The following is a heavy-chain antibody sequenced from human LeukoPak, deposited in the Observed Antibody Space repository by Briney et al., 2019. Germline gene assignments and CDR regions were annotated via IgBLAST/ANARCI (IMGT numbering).Heavy chain of an antibody. CDR2: INHSGST. J-gene: IGHJ4*02. CDR1: GGSFSGYY. D-gene: IGHD3-3*01. CDR3: ARGRKTIFGVVIISSYFDY. Sequence: SETLSLTCAVYGGSFSGYYWSWIRQPPGKGLEWIGEINHSGSTNYNPSLKSRVTISVDTSKNQFSLKLSSVTAADTAVCYCARGRKTIFGVVIISSYFDYWGQGTLVTVSS. V-gene: IGHV4-34*01.